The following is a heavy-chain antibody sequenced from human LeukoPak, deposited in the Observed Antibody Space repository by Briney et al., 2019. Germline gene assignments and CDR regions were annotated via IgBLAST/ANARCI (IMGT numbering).Heavy chain of an antibody. CDR2: ISYDGSNI. Sequence: GGSLRLSCTASGFTFSDYAMHWVRQAPGKGLEWVAVISYDGSNIFYADSVKGRFTISRDNAKNSLYLQMSSLRAEDTAVYYCARGVPKTSYYYYYMDVWGKGTTVTVSS. V-gene: IGHV3-30*04. D-gene: IGHD4-11*01. J-gene: IGHJ6*03. CDR1: GFTFSDYA. CDR3: ARGVPKTSYYYYYMDV.